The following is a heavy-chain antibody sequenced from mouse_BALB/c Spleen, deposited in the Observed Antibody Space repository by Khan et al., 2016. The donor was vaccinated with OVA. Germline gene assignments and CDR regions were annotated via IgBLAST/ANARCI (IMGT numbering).Heavy chain of an antibody. J-gene: IGHJ4*01. CDR1: GFSLTNFG. CDR3: ARNSYPYAMDY. CDR2: IWSDGTT. V-gene: IGHV2-6*02. Sequence: VQLQESGPGLVAPSQSLSITCTVSGFSLTNFGVHWVRQPPGKGLEWLVLIWSDGTTTYNSALKSRLSISKDTSKSQVFLKMNSLQTDDTAMYYCARNSYPYAMDYWGQGTSVTVSS.